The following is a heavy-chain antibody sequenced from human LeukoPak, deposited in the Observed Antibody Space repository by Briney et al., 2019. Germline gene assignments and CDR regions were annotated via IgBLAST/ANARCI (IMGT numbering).Heavy chain of an antibody. V-gene: IGHV3-48*04. CDR2: ISSSSSTI. CDR1: GFTFSRYS. Sequence: PGGSLRLSCAASGFTFSRYSMNWGRQAPGKGLEWLSYISSSSSTIYYADSVKGRFTISRDNAKNTLYLQMNSLSGEDTAVYYCARDYSGYDDYWGQGTLVTVSS. D-gene: IGHD3-22*01. CDR3: ARDYSGYDDY. J-gene: IGHJ4*02.